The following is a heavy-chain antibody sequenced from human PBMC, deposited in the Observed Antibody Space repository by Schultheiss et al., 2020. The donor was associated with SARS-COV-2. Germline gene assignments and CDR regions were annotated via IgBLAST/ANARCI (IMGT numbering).Heavy chain of an antibody. CDR2: IRSKTDGGTT. CDR3: TAGGSYYPH. CDR1: GFTFSNAW. J-gene: IGHJ4*02. Sequence: GESPKISCAASGFTFSNAWMSWVRQAPGKGLEWVGRIRSKTDGGTTDYAAPVKGRSTISRDDSKNTLYLQMKSLKTEDTAVYYCTAGGSYYPHWGQGTLVTVSS. V-gene: IGHV3-15*01. D-gene: IGHD1-26*01.